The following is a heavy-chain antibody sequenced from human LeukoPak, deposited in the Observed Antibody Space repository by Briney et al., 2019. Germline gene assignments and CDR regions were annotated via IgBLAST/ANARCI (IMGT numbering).Heavy chain of an antibody. Sequence: GRSLRLSCAASGFTFSSYAMHWVRQAPGKGLEWVAVIAYDESNKYYADSVKGRFTISRDNSKNTVYLQMSSLREEDTAVYYCARGGHSGSFPPEDYWGQGTLVTVSS. J-gene: IGHJ4*02. D-gene: IGHD1-26*01. CDR2: IAYDESNK. CDR3: ARGGHSGSFPPEDY. V-gene: IGHV3-30-3*01. CDR1: GFTFSSYA.